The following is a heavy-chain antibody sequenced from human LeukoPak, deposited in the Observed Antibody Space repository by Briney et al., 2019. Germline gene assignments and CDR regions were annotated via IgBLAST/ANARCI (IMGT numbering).Heavy chain of an antibody. J-gene: IGHJ5*02. CDR1: GGSITSDY. V-gene: IGHV4-4*07. CDR2: IFTSGST. D-gene: IGHD4/OR15-4a*01. CDR3: SRGGANDL. Sequence: SETLSLTCTVGGGSITSDYWRWIRQPAGKGLEWIGRIFTSGSTAYNPSLKSRVTMSLDTSKNQFFLKLSSVTAADTAAYFCSRGGANDLWGQGTLVTVSS.